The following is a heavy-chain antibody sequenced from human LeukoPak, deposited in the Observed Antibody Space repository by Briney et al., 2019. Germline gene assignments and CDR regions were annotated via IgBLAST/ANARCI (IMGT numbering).Heavy chain of an antibody. D-gene: IGHD6-13*01. J-gene: IGHJ5*02. V-gene: IGHV4-34*01. Sequence: PSETLSPTCAVYGGSFSGYYWSWIRQPPGKGLEWIGEINHSGSTNYNPSLKSRVTISVDTSKNQFSLKLSSVTAADTAVYYCARGLAAAGTGIDPWGQGTLVTVSS. CDR1: GGSFSGYY. CDR2: INHSGST. CDR3: ARGLAAAGTGIDP.